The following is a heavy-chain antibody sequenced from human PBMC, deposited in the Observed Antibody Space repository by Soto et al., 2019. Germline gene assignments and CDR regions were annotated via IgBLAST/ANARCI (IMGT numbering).Heavy chain of an antibody. CDR1: GYSFTSYW. CDR3: ARRVDAFDV. CDR2: IYPGNSDT. J-gene: IGHJ3*01. Sequence: GASVKISCQGSGYSFTSYWIGWVRQMPGKGLEWMGIIYPGNSDTRYSPSFQGQVTISADKSVRTAYLQWSSLKASDTAIYYCARRVDAFDVWGQGTMVTVSS. V-gene: IGHV5-51*01.